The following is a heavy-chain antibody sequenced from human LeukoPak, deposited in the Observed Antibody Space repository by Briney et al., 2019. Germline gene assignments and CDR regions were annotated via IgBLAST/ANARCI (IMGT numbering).Heavy chain of an antibody. J-gene: IGHJ3*02. D-gene: IGHD3-22*01. CDR2: ISSNSSTI. V-gene: IGHV3-48*02. CDR1: GFTFSSYS. CDR3: ARAATYYYDSSGYYPYAFDI. Sequence: GGSLRLSCAASGFTFSSYSMNWVRQAPGKGLEWVANISSNSSTIYYADSVKGRFTISRDNAKNSLYLQLNSLRDEDTAVYYCARAATYYYDSSGYYPYAFDIWGQGRMVTVSS.